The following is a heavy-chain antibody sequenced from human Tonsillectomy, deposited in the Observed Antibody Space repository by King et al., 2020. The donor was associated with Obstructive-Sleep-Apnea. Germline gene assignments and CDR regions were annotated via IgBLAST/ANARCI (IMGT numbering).Heavy chain of an antibody. J-gene: IGHJ4*02. D-gene: IGHD4-11*01. CDR2: IRSKASGGTT. V-gene: IGHV3-49*03. CDR3: SNSXTVIPFY. Sequence: DVQLVESGGGLVQPGRSLRLSCTVSGFTFADYDMNWFRQAPGKGLEWVSFIRSKASGGTTEYAASVKGRFTMSRDDSKSIAYLQMNSLKTEDTAVYYCSNSXTVIPFYXGQXTXVTVSX. CDR1: GFTFADYD.